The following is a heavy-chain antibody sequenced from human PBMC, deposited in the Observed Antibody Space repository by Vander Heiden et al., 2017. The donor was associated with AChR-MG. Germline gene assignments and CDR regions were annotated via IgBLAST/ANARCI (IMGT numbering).Heavy chain of an antibody. D-gene: IGHD6-19*01. V-gene: IGHV3-21*01. Sequence: EVQLVESGGGLVKPGGSLRLSCEASGFTFSSYSMHWVRQAPGKGLEWVSSLSGTLRDIYNADSVNGRFTISRDNTKSSLYLKMNRLRAEQTAVYSCARDRGLSSGWGYTFDIWLEVTMVTNSS. CDR2: LSGTLRDI. CDR3: ARDRGLSSGWGYTFDI. J-gene: IGHJ3*02. CDR1: GFTFSSYS.